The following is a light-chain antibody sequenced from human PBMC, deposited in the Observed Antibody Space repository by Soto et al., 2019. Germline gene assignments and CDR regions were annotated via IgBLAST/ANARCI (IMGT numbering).Light chain of an antibody. Sequence: QSVLTQPPSASGSPGQSVTISCTGISSDVGGYNYVSWYQQHPGKAPKLMIYEVSKRPSGVPDRFSGSKSGNTASLTVSGLQAEDEADYYCSSYAGSNSVVFGGGTKVTVL. CDR2: EVS. CDR1: SSDVGGYNY. CDR3: SSYAGSNSVV. J-gene: IGLJ2*01. V-gene: IGLV2-8*01.